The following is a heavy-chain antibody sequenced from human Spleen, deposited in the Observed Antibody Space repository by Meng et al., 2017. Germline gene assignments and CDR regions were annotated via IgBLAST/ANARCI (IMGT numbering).Heavy chain of an antibody. J-gene: IGHJ6*02. CDR1: GYTFTSYG. Sequence: ASVKVSCKASGYTFTSYGISWVRQAPGQGLEWMGWISAYNGNIKYAQKLQGRVTMTTDTSTTTAYMELSSLRSEDTAVYYCARGDVEGIATTTFYYGMDVWGQGTTVTVSS. V-gene: IGHV1-18*01. D-gene: IGHD2/OR15-2a*01. CDR2: ISAYNGNI. CDR3: ARGDVEGIATTTFYYGMDV.